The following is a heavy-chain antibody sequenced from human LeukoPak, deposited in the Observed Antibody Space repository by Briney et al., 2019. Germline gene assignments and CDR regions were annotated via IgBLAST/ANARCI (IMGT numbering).Heavy chain of an antibody. Sequence: ASVKVSCKASGYTFTSYGISWVRQAPGQGLEWMGWISAYNGNTNYAQKLQGRVTMTTDTSTSTAYMELRSLRSDDTAVYYCARDPSLDYGDYGFDYWGQGTLVTVSS. J-gene: IGHJ4*02. CDR1: GYTFTSYG. V-gene: IGHV1-18*01. CDR2: ISAYNGNT. CDR3: ARDPSLDYGDYGFDY. D-gene: IGHD4-17*01.